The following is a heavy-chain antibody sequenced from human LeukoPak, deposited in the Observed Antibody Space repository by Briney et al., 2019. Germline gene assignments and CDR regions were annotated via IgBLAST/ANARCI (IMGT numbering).Heavy chain of an antibody. D-gene: IGHD3-22*01. J-gene: IGHJ4*02. V-gene: IGHV4-59*08. Sequence: SETLSLTCTVSGGSISSYYWSWIRQPPGRGLEWIGYIYYSGSTNYNPSLKSRVTISVDTSKNQFSLKLSSVTAADTAVYYCASVDSDSSGYHYVAYWGQGTLVTVSS. CDR3: ASVDSDSSGYHYVAY. CDR1: GGSISSYY. CDR2: IYYSGST.